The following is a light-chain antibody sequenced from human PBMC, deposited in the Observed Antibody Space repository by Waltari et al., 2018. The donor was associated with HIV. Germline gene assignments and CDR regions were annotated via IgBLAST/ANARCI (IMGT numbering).Light chain of an antibody. CDR2: LAS. Sequence: DIVMTQSPLSLPVTPGAPASISCRSSQSLLNSNGFNYLDWYLQKPGQSPRLLIYLASDRAPGVPDRFSGSGSGTDFTLKISRVEAEDVGVYYSMQALQTPLITFGQGTRLEIK. V-gene: IGKV2-28*01. J-gene: IGKJ5*01. CDR1: QSLLNSNGFNY. CDR3: MQALQTPLIT.